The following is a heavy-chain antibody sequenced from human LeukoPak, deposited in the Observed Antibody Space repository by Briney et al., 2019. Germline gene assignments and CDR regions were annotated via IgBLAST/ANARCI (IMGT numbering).Heavy chain of an antibody. Sequence: GASVKVSCKASGGTFSSYAIIWVRQAPGQGLEWMGRIIPILGIANYAQKFQGRVTITADKSTSTAYMELSSLRSEDTAVYYCARERYYYGSGSYPSTYYYGMDVWGQGTTVTVSS. CDR3: ARERYYYGSGSYPSTYYYGMDV. V-gene: IGHV1-69*04. CDR1: GGTFSSYA. CDR2: IIPILGIA. J-gene: IGHJ6*02. D-gene: IGHD3-10*01.